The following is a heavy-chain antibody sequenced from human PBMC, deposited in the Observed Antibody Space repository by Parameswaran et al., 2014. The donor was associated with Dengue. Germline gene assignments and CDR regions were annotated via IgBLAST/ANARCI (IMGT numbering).Heavy chain of an antibody. CDR2: ISAYNDNT. V-gene: IGHV1-18*01. J-gene: IGHJ4*02. Sequence: SWVRQAPGQGLEWMGWISAYNDNTNYAQKLQGRVTMTTDTSTSTAYMELRSLRSDDTAVYYCARGAARDWNSLADYWGQGTLVTVSS. CDR3: ARGAARDWNSLADY. D-gene: IGHD1-7*01.